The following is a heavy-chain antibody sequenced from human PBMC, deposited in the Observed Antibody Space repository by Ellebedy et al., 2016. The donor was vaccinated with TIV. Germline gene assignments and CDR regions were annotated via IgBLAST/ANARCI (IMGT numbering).Heavy chain of an antibody. V-gene: IGHV3-74*01. D-gene: IGHD1-26*01. CDR3: AAALIVGATGRNMDV. CDR2: INTDGSYT. Sequence: GESLKISCAASGFTFSSYWMHWVRQAPGQGLVWVSHINTDGSYTTYADSVKGRFTISRDNAKNSLYLQMNSLRAEDTAVYYCAAALIVGATGRNMDVWGQGTTVTVSS. CDR1: GFTFSSYW. J-gene: IGHJ6*02.